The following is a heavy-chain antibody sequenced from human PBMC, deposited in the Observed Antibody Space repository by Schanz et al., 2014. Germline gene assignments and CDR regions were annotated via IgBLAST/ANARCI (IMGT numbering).Heavy chain of an antibody. D-gene: IGHD5-12*01. V-gene: IGHV3-11*01. J-gene: IGHJ6*03. CDR2: ISSSGSTI. CDR3: ARVDSGYDSHLYYYDYYMDV. Sequence: QVQLVESGGGLVKPGGSLRLSCAASGFTFSDYYMSWIRQAPGKGLEWVSYISSSGSTIYYADSVKGRFTISRDNAKNSLYLQMNSLRAEDTAVYYCARVDSGYDSHLYYYDYYMDVWGKGTTVTVSS. CDR1: GFTFSDYY.